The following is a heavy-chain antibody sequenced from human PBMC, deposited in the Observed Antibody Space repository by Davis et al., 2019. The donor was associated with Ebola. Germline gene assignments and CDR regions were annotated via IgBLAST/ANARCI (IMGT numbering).Heavy chain of an antibody. V-gene: IGHV3-73*01. Sequence: GGSLRLSCAASGFTFDDYTMHWVRQASGKGLEWVGRIRSKANSYATAYAASVKGRFTISRDDSKNTAYLQMNSLKTEDTAVYYCTLNAQLVRGEDYWGQGTLVTVSS. J-gene: IGHJ4*02. D-gene: IGHD6-6*01. CDR2: IRSKANSYAT. CDR3: TLNAQLVRGEDY. CDR1: GFTFDDYT.